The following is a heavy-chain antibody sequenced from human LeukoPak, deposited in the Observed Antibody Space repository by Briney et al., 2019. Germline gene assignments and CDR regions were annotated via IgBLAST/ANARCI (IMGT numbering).Heavy chain of an antibody. Sequence: GGSLRLSCAASGFTFSSFGMNWVRQAPGKGLEWVSYISDSSTLTDYADSVKGRYTISRDNAQNSLSLQLSSLRDEDTAVYFCAKVIRGGYGMDVWGQGTTVTVTS. CDR2: ISDSSTLT. V-gene: IGHV3-48*02. J-gene: IGHJ6*02. D-gene: IGHD3-10*01. CDR3: AKVIRGGYGMDV. CDR1: GFTFSSFG.